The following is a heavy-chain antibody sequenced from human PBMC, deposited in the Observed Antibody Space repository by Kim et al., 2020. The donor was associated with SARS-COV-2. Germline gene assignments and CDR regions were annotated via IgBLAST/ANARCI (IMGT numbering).Heavy chain of an antibody. CDR2: IYPGDSDT. Sequence: GESLKISCKASGYSFTTYWIAWVRQMPGKGLEWMGVIYPGDSDTRYNPPFQGQVTISADKSISTAYLQWRSLKASDTALYYCARQKGWFGPWGQGTRVTV. V-gene: IGHV5-51*01. CDR1: GYSFTTYW. J-gene: IGHJ5*02. CDR3: ARQKGWFGP.